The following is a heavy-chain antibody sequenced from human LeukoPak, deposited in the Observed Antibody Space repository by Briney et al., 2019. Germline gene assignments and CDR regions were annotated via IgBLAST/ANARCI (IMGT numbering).Heavy chain of an antibody. CDR3: ARGPEYGGTIDY. D-gene: IGHD4-23*01. V-gene: IGHV1-2*02. J-gene: IGHJ4*02. Sequence: ASVKVSCKASGYTFTGHYIHWVRQAPGQGLEWMGWINPNSDATKYSQKFQGRVTMTRDTSISTTYMDLTRLTSDDTAVYYYARGPEYGGTIDYWGQGTLVTVSS. CDR1: GYTFTGHY. CDR2: INPNSDAT.